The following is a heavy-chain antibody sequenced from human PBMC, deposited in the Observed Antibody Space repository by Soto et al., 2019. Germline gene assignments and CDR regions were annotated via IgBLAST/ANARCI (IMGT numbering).Heavy chain of an antibody. J-gene: IGHJ4*02. D-gene: IGHD4-17*01. V-gene: IGHV4-59*01. CDR2: IYYSGST. Sequence: SETLSLTCTVSGGSISSYYWSWIRQPPGKGLEWIGYIYYSGSTNYNPSLKSRVTISVDTSKNQFSLKLSSVTAADTAVYYCASSTVTLYYFDYWGQGTLVTSPQ. CDR3: ASSTVTLYYFDY. CDR1: GGSISSYY.